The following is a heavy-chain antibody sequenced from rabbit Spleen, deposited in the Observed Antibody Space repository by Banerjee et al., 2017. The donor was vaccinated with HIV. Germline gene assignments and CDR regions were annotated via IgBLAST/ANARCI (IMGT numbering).Heavy chain of an antibody. Sequence: QSLEESGGGLVKPGASLTLTCKASGLDFSGDSYDSYMCWVRQAPGKGLESVACIAGDGNGRIYYATWAKGRFTISRTSSTTVTLQMTSLTAADTATYFCARDLTSVIGWNFCLWGPGTLVTVS. CDR2: IAGDGNGRI. V-gene: IGHV1S40*01. D-gene: IGHD1-1*01. J-gene: IGHJ6*01. CDR3: ARDLTSVIGWNFCL. CDR1: GLDFSGDSY.